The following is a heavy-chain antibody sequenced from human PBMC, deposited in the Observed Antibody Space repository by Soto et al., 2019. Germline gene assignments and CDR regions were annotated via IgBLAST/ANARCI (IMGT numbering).Heavy chain of an antibody. CDR2: INAGNGDT. D-gene: IGHD3-10*01. CDR1: GYIFSNYL. J-gene: IGHJ4*02. CDR3: ASPSYGSGNFY. Sequence: QVQLVQSGAEVKKPGASVKVSCKASGYIFSNYLLHWVRQAPGQRLEWMGWINAGNGDTKYSQKFQGGVTFTRDTSASSVYMELSILRSEDTAVYCCASPSYGSGNFYRGQGTLVTVSS. V-gene: IGHV1-3*01.